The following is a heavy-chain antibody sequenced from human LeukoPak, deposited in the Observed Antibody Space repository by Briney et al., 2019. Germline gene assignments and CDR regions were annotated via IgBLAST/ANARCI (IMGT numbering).Heavy chain of an antibody. CDR3: ARQGGNGYCGAGNCPALY. J-gene: IGHJ4*02. D-gene: IGHD2-15*01. CDR1: GYNFTSYW. Sequence: PGESLQISCKGSGYNFTSYWIGWVRQLPGKGLEWMAIIYPGDSDTRYSPSFQGQVTISADKSISTAYLQWSSLKASDTALYYCARQGGNGYCGAGNCPALYWGQGTLGTVSS. V-gene: IGHV5-51*01. CDR2: IYPGDSDT.